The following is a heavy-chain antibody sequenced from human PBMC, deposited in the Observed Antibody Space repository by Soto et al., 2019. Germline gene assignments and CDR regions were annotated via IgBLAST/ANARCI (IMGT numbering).Heavy chain of an antibody. CDR1: GFTFSSYG. CDR3: AMKVLLRSA. CDR2: ISYDGSNK. V-gene: IGHV3-30*03. J-gene: IGHJ4*02. D-gene: IGHD3-10*01. Sequence: GSLRLSCAASGFTFSSYGMHWVRQAPGKGLEWVAVISYDGSNKYYADSVKGRFTISRDNSKNTLYLQMNSLRAEDTAVYYCAMKVLLRSAWGQGTLVTVSS.